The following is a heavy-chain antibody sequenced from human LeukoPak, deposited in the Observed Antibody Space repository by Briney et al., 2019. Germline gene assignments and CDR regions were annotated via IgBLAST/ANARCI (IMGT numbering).Heavy chain of an antibody. J-gene: IGHJ4*02. CDR1: GFTFSSYT. CDR2: ISSSSSYI. Sequence: PGGSLRLSCAASGFTFSSYTMNWVRQAPGKGLEWVSSISSSSSYIYYADSVKGRFTISRDNAKKSLFLQMNSLRAEDTAVYYCAKGDTTWELPHDYWGQGTLVTVSS. V-gene: IGHV3-21*01. D-gene: IGHD1-26*01. CDR3: AKGDTTWELPHDY.